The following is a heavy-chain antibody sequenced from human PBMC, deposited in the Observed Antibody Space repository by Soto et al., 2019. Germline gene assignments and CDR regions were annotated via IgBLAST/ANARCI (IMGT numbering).Heavy chain of an antibody. D-gene: IGHD3-22*01. CDR1: GFTFSSYS. CDR2: ISSSSSYI. J-gene: IGHJ3*02. V-gene: IGHV3-21*01. CDR3: ARDQGDYYDSSGYPHDAFDI. Sequence: GGSLRLSCAASGFTFSSYSMNWVRQAPGKGLEWVSSISSSSSYIYYADSVKGRFTISRDNAKNSLYLQMNSLRAEDTAVYYCARDQGDYYDSSGYPHDAFDIWGKGTRVTVS.